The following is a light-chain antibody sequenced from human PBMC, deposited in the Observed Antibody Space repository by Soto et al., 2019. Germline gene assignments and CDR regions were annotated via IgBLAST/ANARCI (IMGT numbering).Light chain of an antibody. CDR2: GAS. CDR1: QSIGSG. CDR3: QQSNSWPRT. J-gene: IGKJ2*01. Sequence: EIVMTQSPATLSVSPGARATLSCRASQSIGSGLAWYQQKPGQAPRLLIWGASTGATGVPARFSGSGSGTEFTLTISSLQSEDFATYYCQQSNSWPRTFGQGTKLEIK. V-gene: IGKV3-15*01.